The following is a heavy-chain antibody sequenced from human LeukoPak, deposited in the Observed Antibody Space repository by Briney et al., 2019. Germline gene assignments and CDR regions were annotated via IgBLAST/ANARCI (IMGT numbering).Heavy chain of an antibody. CDR1: GGSISSYY. CDR3: ARQPIAVAGQYYFDY. V-gene: IGHV4-59*08. J-gene: IGHJ4*02. Sequence: PETLSLTRTVSGGSISSYYWSWIRQPPGKGLEWIGYIYYSGSTNYNPSLKSRVTISVDTSKNQFSLKLSSVTAADTAVYYCARQPIAVAGQYYFDYWGQGTLVTVSS. CDR2: IYYSGST. D-gene: IGHD6-19*01.